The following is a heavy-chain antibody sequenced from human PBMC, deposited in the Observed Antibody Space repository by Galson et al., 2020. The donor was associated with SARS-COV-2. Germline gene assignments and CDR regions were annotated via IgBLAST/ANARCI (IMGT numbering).Heavy chain of an antibody. CDR3: ARDPMMATNGWVATTPGCYFDY. CDR2: IWYDGSNK. V-gene: IGHV3-33*01. Sequence: GGSLRLSCAASGFTFSSYGMHWVRQAPGKGLEWVAVIWYDGSNKYYADSVKGRFTISRDNSKNTLYLQMNSLRAEDTAVYYCARDPMMATNGWVATTPGCYFDYWGQGTLVTVSS. D-gene: IGHD5-12*01. CDR1: GFTFSSYG. J-gene: IGHJ4*02.